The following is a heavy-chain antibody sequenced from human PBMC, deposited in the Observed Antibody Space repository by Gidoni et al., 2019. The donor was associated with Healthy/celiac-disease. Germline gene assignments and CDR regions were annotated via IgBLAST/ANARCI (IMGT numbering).Heavy chain of an antibody. J-gene: IGHJ6*02. CDR3: AREYGATTYYYYYGMDV. V-gene: IGHV3-7*01. CDR1: GFTFSSYW. CDR2: IKQDGSEK. D-gene: IGHD4-17*01. Sequence: EVQLVESGGGLVQPGGSLRLSCAASGFTFSSYWMSWVRQAPGKGLGWVANIKQDGSEKYYVDSVKGRFTISRDNAKNSLYLQMNSLRAEDTAVYYCAREYGATTYYYYYGMDVWGQGTTVTVSS.